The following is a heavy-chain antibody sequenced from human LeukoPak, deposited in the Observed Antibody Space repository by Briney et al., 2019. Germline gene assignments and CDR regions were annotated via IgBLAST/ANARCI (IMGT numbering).Heavy chain of an antibody. J-gene: IGHJ5*02. D-gene: IGHD3-10*01. CDR1: GGSISSYY. CDR2: IYYSAST. Sequence: SETLSLTCTVSGGSISSYYWSWIRHPPGKGMEWIGYIYYSASTNYNPSLKSRVTISVDTSKNQFSLKLGSVTAADTAVYYCAIDPRGGWFDPWGQGTLVTVSS. V-gene: IGHV4-59*01. CDR3: AIDPRGGWFDP.